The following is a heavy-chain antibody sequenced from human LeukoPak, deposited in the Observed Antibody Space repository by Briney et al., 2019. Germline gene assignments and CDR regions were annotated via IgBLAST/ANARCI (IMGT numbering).Heavy chain of an antibody. CDR1: GYTFTSYG. D-gene: IGHD3-10*01. V-gene: IGHV1-18*01. Sequence: ASVKVSCKGSGYTFTSYGISWVRQAPGQGLEWMGWISAYNGNTNYAQKLQGRVTMTTDTSTSTAYMELRSLRSDDTAVYYCARRPSMVRGVIITPWFDPWGQGTLVTVSS. J-gene: IGHJ5*02. CDR2: ISAYNGNT. CDR3: ARRPSMVRGVIITPWFDP.